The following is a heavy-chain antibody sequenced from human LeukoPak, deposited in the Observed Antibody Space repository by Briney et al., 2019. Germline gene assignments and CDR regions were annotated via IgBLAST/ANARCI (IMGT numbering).Heavy chain of an antibody. CDR1: GGSFSDYY. D-gene: IGHD3-10*01. CDR3: ARRVRGVNDAFNI. CDR2: INHSGST. Sequence: SETLSLICGVYGGSFSDYYWTWIRQPPGKGLEWIGEINHSGSTNYNPSLKSRLTISVDTSKNQFSLNLRSLTAADTAVYYCARRVRGVNDAFNIWGQGTMVTVSS. V-gene: IGHV4-34*01. J-gene: IGHJ3*02.